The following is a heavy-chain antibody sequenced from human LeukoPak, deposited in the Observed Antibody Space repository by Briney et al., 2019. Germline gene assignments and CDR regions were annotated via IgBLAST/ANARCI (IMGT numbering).Heavy chain of an antibody. Sequence: SGGPLRLSCVASGFTFSSYAMTWVRQVPGKGLEWVSHISGSGERTYYADSVKGRFTSSRDNSKNTLYLQMNSLRAEDTAVYYCAKVQYDYGDPVGWFDPWGQGTLVTVSS. CDR1: GFTFSSYA. J-gene: IGHJ5*02. CDR3: AKVQYDYGDPVGWFDP. D-gene: IGHD4-17*01. V-gene: IGHV3-23*01. CDR2: ISGSGERT.